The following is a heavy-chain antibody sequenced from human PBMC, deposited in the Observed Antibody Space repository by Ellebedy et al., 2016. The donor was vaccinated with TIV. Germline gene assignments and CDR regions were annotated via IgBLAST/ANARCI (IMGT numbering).Heavy chain of an antibody. J-gene: IGHJ4*02. CDR3: AKVGPTRVANFEY. D-gene: IGHD1-26*01. Sequence: ASVKVSCXASGGIFMNYGLTWVRQAPGQGLEWIGGTIPIFKTTKYAQKFQGRVTITADESTSTVYMELRSLRSEDTAVYYCAKVGPTRVANFEYWGQGTLVTVSS. CDR2: TIPIFKTT. V-gene: IGHV1-69*13. CDR1: GGIFMNYG.